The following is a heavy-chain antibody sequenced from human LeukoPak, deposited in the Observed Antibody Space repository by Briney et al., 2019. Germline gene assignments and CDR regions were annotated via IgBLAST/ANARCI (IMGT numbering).Heavy chain of an antibody. J-gene: IGHJ4*02. D-gene: IGHD3-10*01. CDR2: MQPNSGNT. CDR3: AREGGYFGSGSFFDS. CDR1: GYSFNNYD. Sequence: GASVNVSFKASGYSFNNYDINWVRQVAGQGLEWVGWMQPNSGNTGLALRFQGRITITRDMSISTVYLELSSLTSEDTAVYYCAREGGYFGSGSFFDSWGQGTLVTVSS. V-gene: IGHV1-8*03.